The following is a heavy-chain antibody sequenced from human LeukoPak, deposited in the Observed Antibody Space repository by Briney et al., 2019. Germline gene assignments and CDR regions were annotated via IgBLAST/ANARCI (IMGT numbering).Heavy chain of an antibody. CDR1: GGSISSSSYY. D-gene: IGHD1-26*01. J-gene: IGHJ5*02. CDR2: IYTSGST. CDR3: AKDWELGS. V-gene: IGHV4-61*01. Sequence: SETLSLTCSVPGGSISSSSYYWGWIRQPPGKGLEWIGNIYTSGSTNYNPSLKSRVTISLDTSKDQFSLKLTSVTAADTAFYYCAKDWELGSWGQGTLVTVSS.